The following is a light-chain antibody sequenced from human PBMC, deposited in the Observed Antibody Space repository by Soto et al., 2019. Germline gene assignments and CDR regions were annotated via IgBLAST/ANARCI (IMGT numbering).Light chain of an antibody. Sequence: VLTQSPGTLSFSPGDRATLSCRASQSVSGRYLAWYQQKTGQAPRLLIYGESSRATGIPDRFSGSGSGTDFNLTISRLEPEDFAVYYCQQYGISPRTCGQGTKVDIK. V-gene: IGKV3-20*01. CDR2: GES. CDR1: QSVSGRY. J-gene: IGKJ1*01. CDR3: QQYGISPRT.